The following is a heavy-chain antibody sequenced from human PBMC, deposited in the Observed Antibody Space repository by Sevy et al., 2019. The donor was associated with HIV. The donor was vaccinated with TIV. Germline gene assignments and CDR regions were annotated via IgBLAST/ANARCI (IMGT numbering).Heavy chain of an antibody. V-gene: IGHV3-30*02. D-gene: IGHD6-13*01. CDR1: GFTFSYSG. J-gene: IGHJ4*02. CDR2: IQYDGSNT. CDR3: AKNTAEVGTGGFDH. Sequence: GGSLRLSCATSGFTFSYSGMHWVRQAPGKGLEWVTFIQYDGSNTYYADSVKGRFTISRDNSKNTLYLQMNSLRGDDTAVYYCAKNTAEVGTGGFDHWGQGALVTVSS.